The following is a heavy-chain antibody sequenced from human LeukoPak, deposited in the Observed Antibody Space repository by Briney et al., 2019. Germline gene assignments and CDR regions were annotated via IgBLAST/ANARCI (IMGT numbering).Heavy chain of an antibody. CDR1: GGSITSSSW. CDR3: ARDLSRVPGYPGDGMDV. V-gene: IGHV4-4*02. CDR2: IFHSEYT. Sequence: PSGTLSLTCAVSGGSITSSSWWSCVRQPPGKGLEWIGKIFHSEYTNYNPSLKSRVTISVDKSKNQFSLKLSSVTVADTAVYYCARDLSRVPGYPGDGMDVWGQGTTVTVSS. D-gene: IGHD3-16*02. J-gene: IGHJ6*02.